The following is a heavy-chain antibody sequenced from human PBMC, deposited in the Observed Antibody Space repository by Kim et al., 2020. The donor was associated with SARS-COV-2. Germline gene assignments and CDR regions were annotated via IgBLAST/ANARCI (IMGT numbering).Heavy chain of an antibody. Sequence: GGSLRLSCAASGFTFSDSAMHWVRQASGKGLEWVGRIRSKANTYATEYAVSVEGRFTISRDDSKNTAYLQMNSLKTEDTAVYFCTTRGDGYNFFDYWGHGTLVTVS. CDR3: TTRGDGYNFFDY. D-gene: IGHD5-12*01. J-gene: IGHJ4*01. V-gene: IGHV3-73*01. CDR2: IRSKANTYAT. CDR1: GFTFSDSA.